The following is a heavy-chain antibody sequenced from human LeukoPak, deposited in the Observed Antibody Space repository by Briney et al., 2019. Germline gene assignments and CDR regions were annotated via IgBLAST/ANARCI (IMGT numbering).Heavy chain of an antibody. CDR3: ARATQPGFDP. CDR2: ISSDSGAR. CDR1: GLTFSTYS. J-gene: IGHJ5*02. V-gene: IGHV3-48*01. Sequence: GGSLRLSCGASGLTFSTYSMNWVRQAPGKGLEWVSYISSDSGARYYADSVKGRFTISRDNAKNSLYLQMNSLRAEDTAVYYCARATQPGFDPWGQGTLVTISS. D-gene: IGHD2-15*01.